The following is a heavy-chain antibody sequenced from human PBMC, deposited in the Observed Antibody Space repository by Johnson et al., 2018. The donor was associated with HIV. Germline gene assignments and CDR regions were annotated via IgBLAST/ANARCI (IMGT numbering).Heavy chain of an antibody. Sequence: VQLVESGGGVVQPGGSLRLSCAASGFTYSDFYINWIRQPPGTGLEWVSSISSTGISLYYAHSVRGRFTISRDNAKNSLYLQMNFLRPEDTAVYYCARFMGSTWSDASDIWGQGTMVIVSS. CDR1: GFTYSDFY. V-gene: IGHV3-11*04. CDR2: ISSTGISL. CDR3: ARFMGSTWSDASDI. D-gene: IGHD1-26*01. J-gene: IGHJ3*02.